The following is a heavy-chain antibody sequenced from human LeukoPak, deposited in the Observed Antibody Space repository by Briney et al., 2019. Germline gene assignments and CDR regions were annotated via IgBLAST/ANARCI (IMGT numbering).Heavy chain of an antibody. J-gene: IGHJ4*02. CDR1: GFSVTNNY. Sequence: RGSLRLSCAVSGFSVTNNYMSWVRQAPGKGLEWVSVFNVGGATYYADSVKGRFTISRDNSENTLYLQMKSLRAEDTAVYYCARGDGYNFFDYWGQGTLVTVSS. V-gene: IGHV3-53*01. D-gene: IGHD5-24*01. CDR2: FNVGGAT. CDR3: ARGDGYNFFDY.